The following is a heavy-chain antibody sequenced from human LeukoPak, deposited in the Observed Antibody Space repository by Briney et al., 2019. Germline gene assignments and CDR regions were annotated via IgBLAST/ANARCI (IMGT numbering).Heavy chain of an antibody. Sequence: KTSETLSLTCAVSGYSISSGYYWGWIRQPPGKGLEWIGSIFYSGTTYYNPSLKSRVTISVDTSKNQFSLKLSSVTAADTAVYYCARIDSSDLTPGFDPWGQGTLVTVSS. CDR3: ARIDSSDLTPGFDP. V-gene: IGHV4-38-2*01. D-gene: IGHD6-19*01. CDR2: IFYSGTT. CDR1: GYSISSGYY. J-gene: IGHJ5*02.